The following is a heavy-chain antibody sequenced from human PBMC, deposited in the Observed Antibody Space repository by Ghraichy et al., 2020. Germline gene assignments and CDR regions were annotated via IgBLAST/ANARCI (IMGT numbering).Heavy chain of an antibody. Sequence: GGSLRLSCAASGFTFNDYAMYWVRQAPGKGLECVSGISWNSGSIGYADSVKGRFIISRDNAKNSLYLQMNSLRAEDTALYYCARDTNGDYGDYYYHYGMDVWGQGTTVTVSS. CDR1: GFTFNDYA. V-gene: IGHV3-9*01. CDR2: ISWNSGSI. D-gene: IGHD4-17*01. J-gene: IGHJ6*02. CDR3: ARDTNGDYGDYYYHYGMDV.